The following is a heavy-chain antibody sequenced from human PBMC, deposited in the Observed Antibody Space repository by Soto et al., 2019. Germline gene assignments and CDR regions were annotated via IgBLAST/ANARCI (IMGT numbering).Heavy chain of an antibody. Sequence: PGVSLRLSCAASGFTFSSYGMHWVRQAPGKGLEWVAVISYDGSNKYYADSVKGRFTISRDNSKNTLYLQMNSLRAEDTAVEYSAKDPHPQIQGLAYFDYWGQGT. CDR1: GFTFSSYG. D-gene: IGHD6-19*01. CDR2: ISYDGSNK. CDR3: AKDPHPQIQGLAYFDY. V-gene: IGHV3-30*18. J-gene: IGHJ4*02.